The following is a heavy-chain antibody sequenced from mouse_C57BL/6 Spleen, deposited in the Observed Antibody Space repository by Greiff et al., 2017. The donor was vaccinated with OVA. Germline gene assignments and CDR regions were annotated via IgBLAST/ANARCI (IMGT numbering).Heavy chain of an antibody. Sequence: VQLQQSGPELVTPGASVKISCKASGYAFSSSWMNWVKQRPGKGLEWIGRIYPGDGDTHYNGKFKGKATLTADKSSRTAYMQLSSLTSEDSAVYFCARVAYYYGSSPSFAYWGQGTLVTVSA. CDR1: GYAFSSSW. CDR3: ARVAYYYGSSPSFAY. V-gene: IGHV1-82*01. D-gene: IGHD1-1*01. CDR2: IYPGDGDT. J-gene: IGHJ3*01.